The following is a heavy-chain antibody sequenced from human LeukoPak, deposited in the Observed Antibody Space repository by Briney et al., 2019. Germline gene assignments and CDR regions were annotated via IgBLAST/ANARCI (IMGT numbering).Heavy chain of an antibody. CDR3: ARGTITGYFHL. CDR2: IYFSGST. Sequence: SETLSLTCTVSGDSISSYYWSWIRQPPGKGLEWIGYIYFSGSTNYNPSLNSRVSISVDTSKNQFSLKLSSVTATDTAVYYCARGTITGYFHLWRRGTLVTISS. D-gene: IGHD1-7*01. J-gene: IGHJ2*01. V-gene: IGHV4-59*08. CDR1: GDSISSYY.